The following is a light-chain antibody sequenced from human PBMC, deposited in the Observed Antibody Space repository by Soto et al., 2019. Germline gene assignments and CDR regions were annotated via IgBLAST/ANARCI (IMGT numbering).Light chain of an antibody. CDR3: TSDAGSNNFDV. J-gene: IGLJ1*01. CDR1: SSDVGTYDF. CDR2: EVT. Sequence: QSALTQPPSASGSPGQSVTISCTGASSDVGTYDFVSWYQPHPGKAPKLMIYEVTKRPSGVPDPFSGSRSGNTASLTVSGLQAEDEADYYCTSDAGSNNFDVFGTGTKVTVL. V-gene: IGLV2-8*01.